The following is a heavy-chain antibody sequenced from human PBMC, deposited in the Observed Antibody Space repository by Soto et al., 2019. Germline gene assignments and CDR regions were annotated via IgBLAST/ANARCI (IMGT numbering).Heavy chain of an antibody. CDR2: ISYDGSNK. D-gene: IGHD5-18*01. J-gene: IGHJ4*02. CDR1: GFTFSNYG. Sequence: QVQLVESGGGVVQPGRSLRLSCTASGFTFSNYGVHWVRQAPGKGLEWVAVISYDGSNKYYADSVKGRFTISRDNSKNTLSVQMNSLRAEDTAVYYCVSSYGSIHFDYWGQGTLVTVSS. CDR3: VSSYGSIHFDY. V-gene: IGHV3-30*03.